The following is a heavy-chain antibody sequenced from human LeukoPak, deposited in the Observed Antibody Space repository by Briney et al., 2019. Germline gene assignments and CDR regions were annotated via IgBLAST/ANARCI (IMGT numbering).Heavy chain of an antibody. CDR1: GFTFSSYG. CDR3: ARNAFRDGYNYLGY. J-gene: IGHJ4*02. Sequence: GGSLRLSCAASGFTFSSYGMHWVRQAPGKGLEWVAVIWYDGSNKYYADSVKGRFTISRDNSKNTLYLQMNSLRAEDTAAYYCARNAFRDGYNYLGYWGQGTLVTVSS. CDR2: IWYDGSNK. D-gene: IGHD5-24*01. V-gene: IGHV3-33*01.